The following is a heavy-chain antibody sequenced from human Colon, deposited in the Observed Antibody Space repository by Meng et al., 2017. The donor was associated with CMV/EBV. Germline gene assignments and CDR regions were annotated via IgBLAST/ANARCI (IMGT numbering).Heavy chain of an antibody. CDR1: GFTFSTYW. CDR3: TRANNWNFVDFDY. D-gene: IGHD1-7*01. Sequence: GESLKISCAVSGFTFSTYWMHWVRQPPGKGLVWVSRINSAGSTVYAASVKGRFTISRDNAKNTLYLQMNSLRADDTAVYYCTRANNWNFVDFDYWGQGTLVTVSS. V-gene: IGHV3-74*01. CDR2: INSAGST. J-gene: IGHJ4*02.